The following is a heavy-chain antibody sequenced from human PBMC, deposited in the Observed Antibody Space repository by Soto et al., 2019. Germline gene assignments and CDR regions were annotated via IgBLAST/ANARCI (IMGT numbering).Heavy chain of an antibody. V-gene: IGHV5-51*01. CDR1: GYNFTSYW. D-gene: IGHD2-2*01. CDR3: ARAFKNRGVVPAARDQYYYYYYYMDV. J-gene: IGHJ6*03. Sequence: GESLKISCKGSGYNFTSYWIGWVRQMPGKSLEWMGVIYPGDSDTRYSPSFQGQVTISADKSISTAYMELSSLRSEDTAVYYCARAFKNRGVVPAARDQYYYYYYYMDVWGKGTTVTVSS. CDR2: IYPGDSDT.